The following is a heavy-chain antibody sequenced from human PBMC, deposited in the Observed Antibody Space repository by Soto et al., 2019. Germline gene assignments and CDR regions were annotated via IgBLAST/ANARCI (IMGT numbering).Heavy chain of an antibody. D-gene: IGHD3-10*01. CDR3: ARGVGSGSYYNQYNWFDP. CDR2: ISAYNGNT. J-gene: IGHJ5*02. Sequence: QVQLVQSGAEVKKPGASVKVSCKASGYTFTNYGISWVRQAPGQGLEWMGWISAYNGNTKYAQKLQGRVTMTTDTSPSTAYMELRSLRSDDTAVYYCARGVGSGSYYNQYNWFDPLGQGTLVTVSS. V-gene: IGHV1-18*01. CDR1: GYTFTNYG.